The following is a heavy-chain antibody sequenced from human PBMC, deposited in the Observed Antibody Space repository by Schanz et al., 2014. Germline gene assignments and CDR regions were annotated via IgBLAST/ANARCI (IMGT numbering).Heavy chain of an antibody. CDR2: INSRSNFI. CDR3: ARDAVTSVLTPGFYY. J-gene: IGHJ4*02. D-gene: IGHD4-17*01. V-gene: IGHV3-21*01. Sequence: EVQLVESGGGLVKPGGSLRLSCTASRIIFGTYSMNWIRQTPKGLEWVSSINSRSNFIYYADSVKGRFTISRDNAKNSLYRQMNSLRAEDTAVYYCARDAVTSVLTPGFYYWGQGTLVTVSS. CDR1: RIIFGTYS.